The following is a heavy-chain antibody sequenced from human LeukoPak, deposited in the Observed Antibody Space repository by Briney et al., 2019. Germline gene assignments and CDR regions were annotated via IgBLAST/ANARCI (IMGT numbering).Heavy chain of an antibody. J-gene: IGHJ4*02. CDR3: ASFKRGYDFWSGYQFDC. CDR2: IYYSGST. V-gene: IGHV4-59*01. Sequence: PSETLSLTCTVSGGFISSYYWSWIRQPPGKGLEWIGYIYYSGSTNYNPSLKSRVTISVDTSKNQFSLKLSSVTAADTAVHYCASFKRGYDFWSGYQFDCWGQGTLVTVSS. CDR1: GGFISSYY. D-gene: IGHD3-3*01.